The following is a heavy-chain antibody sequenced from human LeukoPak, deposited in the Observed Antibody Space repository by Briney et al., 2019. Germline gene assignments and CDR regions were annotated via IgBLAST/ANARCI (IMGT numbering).Heavy chain of an antibody. CDR2: IYYSGST. J-gene: IGHJ3*02. Sequence: SETLSLTCTVSGGSISSYYWSWIRQPPGKGLEWIGYIYYSGSTNYNPSLKSRVTISVDTSKNQFSLKLSSVTAADTAVYYCASWGGYDSSGYHDAFDIWGQGTMVTVSS. CDR3: ASWGGYDSSGYHDAFDI. V-gene: IGHV4-59*01. CDR1: GGSISSYY. D-gene: IGHD3-22*01.